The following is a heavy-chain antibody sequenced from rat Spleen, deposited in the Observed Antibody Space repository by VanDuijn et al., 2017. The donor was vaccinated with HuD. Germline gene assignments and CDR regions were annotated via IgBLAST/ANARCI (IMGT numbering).Heavy chain of an antibody. Sequence: EVQLVESGEGLVQPGGSMHLSCAASGFTFSNYYMAWVRQAPTKGLEWVASISIGGGNTYYRDSVKGRFTISRDNAKNTLYLQMSSLQTEDTATYYCAREGLPGYNGRAMDAWGQGASVTVSS. V-gene: IGHV5-25*01. CDR1: GFTFSNYY. D-gene: IGHD1-4*01. J-gene: IGHJ4*01. CDR3: AREGLPGYNGRAMDA. CDR2: ISIGGGNT.